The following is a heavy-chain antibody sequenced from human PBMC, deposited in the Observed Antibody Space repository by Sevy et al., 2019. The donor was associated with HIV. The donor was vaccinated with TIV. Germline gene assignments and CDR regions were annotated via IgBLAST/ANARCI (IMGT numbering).Heavy chain of an antibody. Sequence: GGSLRLSCGASGFTFSSYDMHWVRQAAGKGLEWVSGIGSGGDAYYPGSVKGRFTISRENAKNSLYLQMNRLRAGDTAGYYCARSGGYSDYGMDVWGQGTTVTVSS. J-gene: IGHJ6*02. CDR1: GFTFSSYD. CDR2: IGSGGDA. CDR3: ARSGGYSDYGMDV. V-gene: IGHV3-13*01. D-gene: IGHD5-12*01.